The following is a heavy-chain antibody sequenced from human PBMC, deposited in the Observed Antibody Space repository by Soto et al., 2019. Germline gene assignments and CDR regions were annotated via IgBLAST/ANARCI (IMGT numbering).Heavy chain of an antibody. CDR3: ARVYYDILTGYYRNWFDP. CDR1: GYTFTSYD. V-gene: IGHV1-8*01. Sequence: GASVKVSCKASGYTFTSYDINWVRQATGQGLEWMGWMNPNSGNTGYAQKFQSRVTMTRNTSISTAYMELSSLGSEDTAVYYCARVYYDILTGYYRNWFDPWGQGTLVTVSS. J-gene: IGHJ5*02. D-gene: IGHD3-9*01. CDR2: MNPNSGNT.